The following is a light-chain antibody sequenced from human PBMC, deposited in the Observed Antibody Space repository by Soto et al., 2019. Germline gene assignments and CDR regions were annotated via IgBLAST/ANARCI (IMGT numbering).Light chain of an antibody. CDR2: ASS. V-gene: IGKV1-9*01. CDR3: QQLNSYLSFT. Sequence: IQLTQSPSSLSASVGDRVTITCRASQGISSYLAWYQQKPGKAPKLLLYASSTLQSGVPSRFSGSGSGTAFTLTSSSLQPEDFATYYCQQLNSYLSFTFGPGTKVDI. CDR1: QGISSY. J-gene: IGKJ3*01.